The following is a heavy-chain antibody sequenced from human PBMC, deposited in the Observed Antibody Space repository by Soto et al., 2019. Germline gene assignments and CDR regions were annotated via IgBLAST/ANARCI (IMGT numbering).Heavy chain of an antibody. V-gene: IGHV4-59*01. Sequence: SETLSLTCTVSGGSISSYYWSWIRLPPGKGLEWIGYIYYSGSTNYNPSLKSRVTISVDTSKNQFSLKLSSVTAADTAVYYCARSNPDYYDSSGSLDYWGQGTLVTVSS. J-gene: IGHJ4*02. CDR2: IYYSGST. CDR1: GGSISSYY. CDR3: ARSNPDYYDSSGSLDY. D-gene: IGHD3-22*01.